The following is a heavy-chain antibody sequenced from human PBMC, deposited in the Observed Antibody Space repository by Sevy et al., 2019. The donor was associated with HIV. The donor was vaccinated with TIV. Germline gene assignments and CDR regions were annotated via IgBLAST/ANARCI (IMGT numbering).Heavy chain of an antibody. D-gene: IGHD3-16*02. V-gene: IGHV3-15*01. CDR2: IKSKTDGGTT. CDR1: GFTFSNAW. CDR3: TTAAYDYVWGSYRRNDY. Sequence: LSLTCAASGFTFSNAWMSWVRQAPGKGLEWVGRIKSKTDGGTTDYAAPVKGRFTISRDDSKNTLYLQMNSLKTEDTAVYYCTTAAYDYVWGSYRRNDYWGQGTLVTVSS. J-gene: IGHJ4*02.